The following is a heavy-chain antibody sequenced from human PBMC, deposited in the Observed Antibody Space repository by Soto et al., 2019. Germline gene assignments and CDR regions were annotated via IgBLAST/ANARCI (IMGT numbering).Heavy chain of an antibody. Sequence: QVQLVESGGGVVQPGRSLRLSCAASGFTFSSYGMHWVRQAPGKGLEWVAVISYDGSNKYYADSVKGRFTISRDNSKNTRYLQMNSLRAEDTAVYYCAKDLLGPGRAYGMDVWGQGTTGTVSS. V-gene: IGHV3-30*18. CDR1: GFTFSSYG. CDR2: ISYDGSNK. CDR3: AKDLLGPGRAYGMDV. D-gene: IGHD7-27*01. J-gene: IGHJ6*02.